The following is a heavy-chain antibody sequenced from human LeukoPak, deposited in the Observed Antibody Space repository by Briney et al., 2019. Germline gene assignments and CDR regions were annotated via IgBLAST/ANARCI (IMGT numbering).Heavy chain of an antibody. J-gene: IGHJ4*02. V-gene: IGHV3-23*01. CDR3: AKHRRVAAGSNSDC. CDR1: GFTFSHFA. D-gene: IGHD6-13*01. CDR2: ISGSGSKT. Sequence: PGGSLRLSCVASGFTFSHFAMSWVRHTPGKGLEWVSAISGSGSKTYYLGSVKGRFTISRDNSNNTLYLLMDSLRAEDTALYYCAKHRRVAAGSNSDCWGQGSLVTVSS.